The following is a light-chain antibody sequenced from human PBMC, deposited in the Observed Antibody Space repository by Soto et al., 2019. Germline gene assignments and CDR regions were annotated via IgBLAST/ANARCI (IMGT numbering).Light chain of an antibody. CDR2: SNS. CDR1: SSNIGSNT. Sequence: QPVLTQPPSASGTPGQRVTISCSGRSSNIGSNTVNWYQQLPGTAPKLLIYSNSQRPSGVPDRFSGSKSGTSASLAIRGLQSADEADYYCAAWDDSLNGVVFGGGTKLTVL. V-gene: IGLV1-44*01. J-gene: IGLJ3*02. CDR3: AAWDDSLNGVV.